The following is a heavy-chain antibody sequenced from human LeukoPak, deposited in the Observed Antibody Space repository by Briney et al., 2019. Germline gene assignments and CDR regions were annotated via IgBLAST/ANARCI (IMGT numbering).Heavy chain of an antibody. J-gene: IGHJ4*02. Sequence: GGSLRLSCAASGFTFSNAWMSWVRQAPVKGLEWVGRIKSKTDGGTTDYAAPVKGRFTISRDDSKNKLYLQMNSLKTKATAVYYCTTGITMVRGVIHLIDYWGQGNLVTASS. D-gene: IGHD3-10*01. CDR1: GFTFSNAW. CDR3: TTGITMVRGVIHLIDY. V-gene: IGHV3-15*01. CDR2: IKSKTDGGTT.